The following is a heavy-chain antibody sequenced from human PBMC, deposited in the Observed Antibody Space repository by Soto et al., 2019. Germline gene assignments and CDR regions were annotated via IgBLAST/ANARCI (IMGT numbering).Heavy chain of an antibody. D-gene: IGHD2-2*02. V-gene: IGHV1-46*01. Sequence: AAVKVYFKAAGYTFTSYYMHWVRQAPGQGLEWMGIINPSGGSTSYAQKFQGRVTMTRDTSTSTVYMELSSLRSEDTAVYYCARLEVVPAAIKTYYYGMDVWGQAPTVTVSS. CDR3: ARLEVVPAAIKTYYYGMDV. J-gene: IGHJ6*02. CDR2: INPSGGST. CDR1: GYTFTSYY.